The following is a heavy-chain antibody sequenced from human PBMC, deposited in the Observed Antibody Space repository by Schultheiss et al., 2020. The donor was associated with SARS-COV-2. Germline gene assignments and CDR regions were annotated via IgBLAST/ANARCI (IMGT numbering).Heavy chain of an antibody. D-gene: IGHD7-27*01. CDR1: GFTFSSYG. V-gene: IGHV3-30*18. J-gene: IGHJ6*02. CDR3: AKVRIGLTGEPSSYYYYGMDV. CDR2: ISYDGSNK. Sequence: GGSLRLSCAASGFTFSSYGMHWVRQAPGKGLEWVAVISYDGSNKYYADSAKGRFTISRDNSKNTLYLQMNSLRAEDTAVYYCAKVRIGLTGEPSSYYYYGMDVWGQGTTVTVSS.